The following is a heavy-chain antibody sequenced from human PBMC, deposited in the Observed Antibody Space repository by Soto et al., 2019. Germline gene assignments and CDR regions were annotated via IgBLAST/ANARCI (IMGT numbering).Heavy chain of an antibody. Sequence: ASVKVSCKASGYTFTNYGVSWVRQAPGQGLEWMGWISAYKGDTDYAQNLRGRVTMTTDTSTNTAYMELRSLRDDDTAMYYCARDLDGSGSYYTDYWGPGTLVTVSS. V-gene: IGHV1-18*01. CDR3: ARDLDGSGSYYTDY. J-gene: IGHJ4*02. D-gene: IGHD3-10*01. CDR1: GYTFTNYG. CDR2: ISAYKGDT.